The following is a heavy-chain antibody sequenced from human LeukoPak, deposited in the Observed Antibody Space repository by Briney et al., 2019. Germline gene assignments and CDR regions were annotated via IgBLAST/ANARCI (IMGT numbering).Heavy chain of an antibody. CDR1: GGFISSSSYY. V-gene: IGHV4-39*07. D-gene: IGHD6-13*01. CDR2: IYYSGST. Sequence: SETLSLTCTVSGGFISSSSYYWGWIRQPPGKGLEWIGSIYYSGSTYYNPSLKSRVTISVDTSKNQFSLKLSSVTAADTAVYYCARSAGYSSSWYGAYYFDYWGQGTLVTVSS. J-gene: IGHJ4*02. CDR3: ARSAGYSSSWYGAYYFDY.